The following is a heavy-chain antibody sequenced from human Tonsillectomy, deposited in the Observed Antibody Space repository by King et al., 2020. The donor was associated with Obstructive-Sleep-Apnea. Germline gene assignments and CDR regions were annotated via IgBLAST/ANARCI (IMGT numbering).Heavy chain of an antibody. CDR2: IRYDGSNK. CDR1: GFSFNNYG. CDR3: STFSGTTSGAFDI. D-gene: IGHD1-1*01. V-gene: IGHV3-30*02. J-gene: IGHJ3*02. Sequence: VQLVESGGGVVQPGRSLRLSCVASGFSFNNYGMHWVRQIPGKGLEWVTFIRYDGSNKEYADSVKGRFTISRDNSKNTLYVQMNSLRTEDTAVYYCSTFSGTTSGAFDIWSQGTMLTVSS.